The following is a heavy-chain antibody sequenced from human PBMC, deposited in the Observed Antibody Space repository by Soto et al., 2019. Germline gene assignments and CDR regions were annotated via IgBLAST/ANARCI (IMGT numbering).Heavy chain of an antibody. CDR3: AKDLYGGSYYNGLDV. D-gene: IGHD1-26*01. Sequence: EAQLLESGGGLVEPGGSLRLSCVGSGFTFSGYAMSWVRQAPGKGLEWVSAISGGGSTKYYADFVKGRFTTSRTNSEDTLYLEINSLGDEDTAIYYWAKDLYGGSYYNGLDVWGQGTAVTVSS. J-gene: IGHJ6*02. CDR2: ISGGGSTK. V-gene: IGHV3-23*01. CDR1: GFTFSGYA.